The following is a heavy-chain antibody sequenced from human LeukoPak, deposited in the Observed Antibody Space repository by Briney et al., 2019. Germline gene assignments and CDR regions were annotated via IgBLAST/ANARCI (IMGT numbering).Heavy chain of an antibody. J-gene: IGHJ4*02. V-gene: IGHV3-30*18. Sequence: GGSLRLSCAASGFTFSSYGMHWVRQAPGKGLEWVAVISYDGSNKYYADSVKGRFTISRDNSKNTLYLQMNSLRAEDTAVYYCAKEGLASVLLDYWGQGTLVTVSS. CDR2: ISYDGSNK. D-gene: IGHD2-15*01. CDR3: AKEGLASVLLDY. CDR1: GFTFSSYG.